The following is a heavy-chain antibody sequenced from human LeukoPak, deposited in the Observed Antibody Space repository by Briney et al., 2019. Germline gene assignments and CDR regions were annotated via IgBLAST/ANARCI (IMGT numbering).Heavy chain of an antibody. V-gene: IGHV1-69*13. CDR3: AGEGLGYCHGGSCADY. D-gene: IGHD2-15*01. J-gene: IGHJ4*02. CDR1: GGTFSSYA. Sequence: SVKVSCKASGGTFSSYAISWVRQAPGQGLEWMGGIIPIFGTANYAQKFQGRVTITADESTSTTYMELSSLKSDDTAVYYCAGEGLGYCHGGSCADYWGQGSLVTVSS. CDR2: IIPIFGTA.